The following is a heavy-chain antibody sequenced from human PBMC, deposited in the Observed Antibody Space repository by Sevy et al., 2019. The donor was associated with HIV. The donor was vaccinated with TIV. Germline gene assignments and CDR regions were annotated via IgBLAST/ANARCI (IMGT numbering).Heavy chain of an antibody. V-gene: IGHV3-33*01. J-gene: IGHJ4*02. CDR3: ARGFCVSSSCSGSS. D-gene: IGHD2-2*01. CDR1: GFTFSTYG. CDR2: MWFDGSNT. Sequence: GGSLRLSCAASGFTFSTYGMHWVRQAPGKGLEWVAVMWFDGSNTYYADSVKGRFTISRDIAKNTLHLQMDSLTAEDTAVYYCARGFCVSSSCSGSSWGQGTLVTVSS.